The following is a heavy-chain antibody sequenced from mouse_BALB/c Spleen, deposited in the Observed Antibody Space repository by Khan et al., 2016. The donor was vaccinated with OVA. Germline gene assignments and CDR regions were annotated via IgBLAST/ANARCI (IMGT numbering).Heavy chain of an antibody. CDR3: ARSTYRYAFAY. Sequence: EVQLQESGPSLVKPSQTLSLTCSVTGDSITSGYWSWIRKFPGNKLEYMGYMIYSGTTYYNPSLKRRISITRHPSKNQYYLQLNSVTTADTATYYCARSTYRYAFAYWRQGTLVTVSA. CDR2: MIYSGTT. J-gene: IGHJ3*01. CDR1: GDSITSGY. D-gene: IGHD2-14*01. V-gene: IGHV3-8*02.